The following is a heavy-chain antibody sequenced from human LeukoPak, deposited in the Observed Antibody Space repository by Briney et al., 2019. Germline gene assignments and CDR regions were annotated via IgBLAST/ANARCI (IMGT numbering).Heavy chain of an antibody. Sequence: PGGSLRLSCAASGFTFSTYGMHWARQAPGKGLEWVAVISYDGDNKYFADSVKGRFTISRDNSKNTLYLQMNSLRAEDTAVYYCAKDRLLLARGVIDAFDIWGQGTMVTVSS. CDR1: GFTFSTYG. CDR2: ISYDGDNK. CDR3: AKDRLLLARGVIDAFDI. D-gene: IGHD3-10*01. V-gene: IGHV3-30*18. J-gene: IGHJ3*02.